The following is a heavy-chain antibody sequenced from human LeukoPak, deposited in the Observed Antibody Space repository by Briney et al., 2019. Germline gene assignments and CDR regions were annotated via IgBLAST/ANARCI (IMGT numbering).Heavy chain of an antibody. V-gene: IGHV3-11*01. CDR1: GFTFTDYY. CDR2: ISPSGTVI. CDR3: AKDRKLRYFDWKYYFDY. D-gene: IGHD3-9*01. Sequence: PGGSLRLSCSASGFTFTDYYMSWIRQAPGKGLEWVSYISPSGTVIYYGDSVKGRFTISRDNTKKSLYLQMNSLRAEDTAVYYCAKDRKLRYFDWKYYFDYWGQGTLVTVSS. J-gene: IGHJ4*02.